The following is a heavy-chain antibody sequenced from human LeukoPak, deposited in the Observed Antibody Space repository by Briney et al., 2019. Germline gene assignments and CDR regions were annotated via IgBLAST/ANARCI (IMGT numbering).Heavy chain of an antibody. CDR3: ARAPRDMYYFDY. V-gene: IGHV4-34*01. CDR1: Y. J-gene: IGHJ4*02. CDR2: INHSGST. Sequence: YXXXIRQPPGKXXEWIGEINHSGSTNYNPSLKSRVTISVDTSKNQFSLKLSSVTAADTAVYYCARAPRDMYYFDYWGQGTLVTVSS.